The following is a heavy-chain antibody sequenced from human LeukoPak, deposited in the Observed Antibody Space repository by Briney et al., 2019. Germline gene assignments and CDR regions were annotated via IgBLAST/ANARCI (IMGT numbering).Heavy chain of an antibody. CDR2: IYYSGST. CDR1: GGSISSYY. J-gene: IGHJ3*02. D-gene: IGHD3-3*01. CDR3: ARNYYDFWSGYYTDAFDI. Sequence: PSETLSLTCTVSGGSISSYYWSWIRQPPGKGLEWIGYIYYSGSTNYNPSLKSRVTISVDTSKNQFSLKLSSVTAADTAVYYCARNYYDFWSGYYTDAFDIWGQGTMVTVSS. V-gene: IGHV4-59*08.